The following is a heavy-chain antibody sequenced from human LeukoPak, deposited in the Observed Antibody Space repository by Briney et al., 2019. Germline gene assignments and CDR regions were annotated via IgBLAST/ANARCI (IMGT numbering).Heavy chain of an antibody. CDR1: GYTLTELS. D-gene: IGHD3-3*01. CDR2: FDPEDGET. V-gene: IGHV1-24*01. CDR3: ARADSYDFWSGYYYYYGMDV. Sequence: GASVKVSCKVSGYTLTELSMHWVRQAPGKGLEWMGGFDPEDGETIYAQKFQGRVTMTRDTSTSTVYMELSSLRSEDTAVYYCARADSYDFWSGYYYYYGMDVWGQGTTVTVSS. J-gene: IGHJ6*02.